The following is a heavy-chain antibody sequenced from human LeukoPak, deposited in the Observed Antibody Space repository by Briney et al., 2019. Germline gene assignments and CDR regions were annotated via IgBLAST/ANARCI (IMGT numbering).Heavy chain of an antibody. CDR1: GYRFTSYW. J-gene: IGHJ3*02. Sequence: GESLKISCKGSGYRFTSYWIGWVRQMPGKGLEWMGIIYPGDSDTRYSPSFQGQVTISADKSISTAYLQWSSLKASDTAMYYCARSTGFYDSSGYTAFNIWGQGTMVTVSS. V-gene: IGHV5-51*01. D-gene: IGHD3-22*01. CDR2: IYPGDSDT. CDR3: ARSTGFYDSSGYTAFNI.